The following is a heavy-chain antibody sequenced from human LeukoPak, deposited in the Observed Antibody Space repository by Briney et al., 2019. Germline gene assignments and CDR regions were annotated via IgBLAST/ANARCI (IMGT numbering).Heavy chain of an antibody. CDR1: RFTFSSYA. CDR3: AKDYSGTYFRGADY. D-gene: IGHD1-26*01. J-gene: IGHJ4*02. V-gene: IGHV3-23*01. CDR2: ISGSGDST. Sequence: GGSLRLSCAASRFTFSSYAMSWVRQAPGKGLEWVSGISGSGDSTYYADSVKGRFTISRDNSKNTLYLQMNSLRAEDTAVYYCAKDYSGTYFRGADYWGQGTLVTVSS.